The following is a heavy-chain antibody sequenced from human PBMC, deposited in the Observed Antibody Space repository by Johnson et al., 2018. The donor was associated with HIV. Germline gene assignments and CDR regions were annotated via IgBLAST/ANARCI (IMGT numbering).Heavy chain of an antibody. CDR3: VRDLSFDSIGYSHAFDM. CDR2: INWNGGST. J-gene: IGHJ3*02. CDR1: GLTFEDYG. D-gene: IGHD3-22*01. V-gene: IGHV3-20*04. Sequence: MLLVESGGGVVRPGGSLRLSCAASGLTFEDYGMSWVRQAPGKGLEWVSGINWNGGSTGYADSVEGRFTISRDNAKNSLYLQMNSLRVEDTALYYCVRDLSFDSIGYSHAFDMWGQVTMVTVSS.